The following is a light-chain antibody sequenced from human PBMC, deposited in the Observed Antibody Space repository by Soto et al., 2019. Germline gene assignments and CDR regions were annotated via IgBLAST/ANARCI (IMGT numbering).Light chain of an antibody. CDR2: EAY. Sequence: QSALTQPASVSGSPGQSITISCTGTSSDVATYNLVSWYQQHPGKAPKLMIYEAYKRPSGVSDRFFGSKSDNTASLTISGLQAEDEADYYCCSYGGRNNLLFGGGTKLTVL. J-gene: IGLJ2*01. CDR3: CSYGGRNNLL. CDR1: SSDVATYNL. V-gene: IGLV2-23*01.